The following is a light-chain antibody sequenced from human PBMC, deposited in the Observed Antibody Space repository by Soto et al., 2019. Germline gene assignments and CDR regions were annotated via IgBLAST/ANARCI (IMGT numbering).Light chain of an antibody. CDR3: QQHANWPLT. V-gene: IGKV3D-20*02. CDR1: QTVSSNY. J-gene: IGKJ4*01. CDR2: GAS. Sequence: EILLTQSPDTLSLSPGERATLSCRASQTVSSNYLAWCQQRPGQAPRLLIYGASARAAGIPDRFSGSGSGTDFTLTISSLEPEDFAVYYCQQHANWPLTFGGGTKVDIK.